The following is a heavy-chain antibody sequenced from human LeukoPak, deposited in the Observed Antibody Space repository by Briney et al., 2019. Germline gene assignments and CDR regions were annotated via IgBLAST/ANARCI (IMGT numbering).Heavy chain of an antibody. D-gene: IGHD3-22*01. CDR3: ARGPRYYYDSSGPFDY. CDR2: INPNSGGT. V-gene: IGHV1-2*02. Sequence: GASVKVSCKASGYTFTSYAMNWVRQAPGQGLEWMGWINPNSGGTNYAQKFQGRVTMTRDTSISTAYMELSRLRSDDTAVYFCARGPRYYYDSSGPFDYWGQGTLVTVSS. J-gene: IGHJ4*02. CDR1: GYTFTSYA.